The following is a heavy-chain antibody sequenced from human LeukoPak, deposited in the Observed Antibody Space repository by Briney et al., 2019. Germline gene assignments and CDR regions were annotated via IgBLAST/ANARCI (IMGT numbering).Heavy chain of an antibody. D-gene: IGHD4-23*01. V-gene: IGHV4-34*01. CDR2: INHSGST. J-gene: IGHJ4*02. Sequence: SETLSLTCSVYGGSFSPYYWSWVRQPPGKGLEWIGEINHSGSTNYNPSLKSRVTISVDTSKNQFSLKLSSVTAADTAVYYCARVGYGGNIFSPYYFDYWGQGTLVTVSS. CDR1: GGSFSPYY. CDR3: ARVGYGGNIFSPYYFDY.